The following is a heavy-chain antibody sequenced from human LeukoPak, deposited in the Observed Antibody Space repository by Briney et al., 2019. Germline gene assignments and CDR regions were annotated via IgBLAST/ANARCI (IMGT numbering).Heavy chain of an antibody. V-gene: IGHV6-1*01. CDR1: GDSVSSNSVA. CDR3: ARRAQRSTGLGYMDV. D-gene: IGHD5/OR15-5a*01. Sequence: PSQTLSLTCAISGDSVSSNSVAWNWIRPSPSRGLEWLRRTYYRSKWYNEYAVSVKSRITINPDISTNQFFLQLNSVTPEDSAVYYCARRAQRSTGLGYMDVWGKGTTVTVSS. CDR2: TYYRSKWYN. J-gene: IGHJ6*03.